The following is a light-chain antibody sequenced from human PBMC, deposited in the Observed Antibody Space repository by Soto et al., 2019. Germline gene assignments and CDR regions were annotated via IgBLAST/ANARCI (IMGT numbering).Light chain of an antibody. V-gene: IGKV3D-20*01. J-gene: IGKJ5*01. Sequence: DIVLSQSPATLSLSPGEGATLSCGASQSVYSDYLAWYQQKPGLAPRLLIYDASTRATGIPDRFSGSGSGTDYTLTISRLEPEDFAVYYCQQDGTAPVTFGQGTRLEIK. CDR3: QQDGTAPVT. CDR1: QSVYSDY. CDR2: DAS.